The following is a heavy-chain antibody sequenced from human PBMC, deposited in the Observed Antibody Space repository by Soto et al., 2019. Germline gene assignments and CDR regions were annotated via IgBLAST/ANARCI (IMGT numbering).Heavy chain of an antibody. CDR1: GFTFDDYT. CDR3: AKDSTWGYYYDSSGSGYMDV. CDR2: ISWDGGST. Sequence: GGSLRLSCAASGFTFDDYTMHWVRQAPGKGLEWVSLISWDGGSTYYADSVKGRFTISRDNSKNSLYLQMNSLRTEDTALYYCAKDSTWGYYYDSSGSGYMDVRGQGTTVTVSS. D-gene: IGHD3-22*01. J-gene: IGHJ6*02. V-gene: IGHV3-43*01.